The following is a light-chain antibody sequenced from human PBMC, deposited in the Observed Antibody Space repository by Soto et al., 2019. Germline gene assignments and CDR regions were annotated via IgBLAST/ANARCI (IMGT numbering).Light chain of an antibody. CDR3: SSYTNSSPLI. Sequence: QSALTQPASVSESPGQSITISCTGTSSDVGDYNYVSWYQHHPGKAPKLMIYGVSNRPSGVSNRFSGSKSVNTVSLTISGLQDEDEGDYYCSSYTNSSPLIFGGGTKLPVL. CDR1: SSDVGDYNY. V-gene: IGLV2-14*01. J-gene: IGLJ2*01. CDR2: GVS.